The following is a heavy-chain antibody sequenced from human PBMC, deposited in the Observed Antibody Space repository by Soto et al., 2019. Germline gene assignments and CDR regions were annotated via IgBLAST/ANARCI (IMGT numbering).Heavy chain of an antibody. J-gene: IGHJ4*02. CDR2: ISYDGSNK. V-gene: IGHV3-30*18. Sequence: ESGGGVVQPGRSLRLSCAASGFTFSSYGMHWVRQAPGKGLEWVAVISYDGSNKYYADSVKGRFTISRDNSKNTLYLQMNSLRAEDTAVYYCAKDRDGFDYWGQGTLVTVSS. CDR3: AKDRDGFDY. CDR1: GFTFSSYG.